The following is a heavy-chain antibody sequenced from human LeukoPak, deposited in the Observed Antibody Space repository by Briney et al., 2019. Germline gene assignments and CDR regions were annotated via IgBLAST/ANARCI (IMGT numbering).Heavy chain of an antibody. CDR1: GYTFTSYG. CDR3: ARAGRIFGVVIIPRAVDY. CDR2: ISAYNGNT. Sequence: GASVKVSCKASGYTFTSYGISWVRQAPGRGLEWMGWISAYNGNTNYAQKLQGRVTMTTDTSTSTAYMELRSLRSDDTAVYYCARAGRIFGVVIIPRAVDYWGQGTLVTVSS. V-gene: IGHV1-18*01. D-gene: IGHD3-3*01. J-gene: IGHJ4*02.